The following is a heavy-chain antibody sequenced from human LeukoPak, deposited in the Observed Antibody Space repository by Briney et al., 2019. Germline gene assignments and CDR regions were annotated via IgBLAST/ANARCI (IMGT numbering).Heavy chain of an antibody. V-gene: IGHV3-21*01. Sequence: GGSLRLSCAASGFTFSSYSMNWVRQAPGKGLEWVSSISSSSSYIYYADSVKGRFTISRDNAKNSLYLQMNSLRAEDTAVYYCASYYDFWSGYPSTYYFDYWGQGTLVTVSS. CDR3: ASYYDFWSGYPSTYYFDY. CDR2: ISSSSSYI. CDR1: GFTFSSYS. J-gene: IGHJ4*02. D-gene: IGHD3-3*01.